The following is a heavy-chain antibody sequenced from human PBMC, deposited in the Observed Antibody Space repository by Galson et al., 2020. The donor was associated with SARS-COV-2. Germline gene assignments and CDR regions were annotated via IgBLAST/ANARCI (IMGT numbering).Heavy chain of an antibody. Sequence: ASVKVSCKVSGYTLTELSMHWVRQAPGKGLEWMGGFDPEDGETIYAQKFQGRVTMTEDTSTDTAYMELSSLRSEDTAVYYCATGPTVGPTSWFDPWGQGTLVTVSS. CDR1: GYTLTELS. D-gene: IGHD1-26*01. J-gene: IGHJ5*02. V-gene: IGHV1-24*01. CDR3: ATGPTVGPTSWFDP. CDR2: FDPEDGET.